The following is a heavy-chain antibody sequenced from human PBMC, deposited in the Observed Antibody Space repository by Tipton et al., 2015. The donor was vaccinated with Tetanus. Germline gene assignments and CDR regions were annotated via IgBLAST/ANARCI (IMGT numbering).Heavy chain of an antibody. J-gene: IGHJ4*02. V-gene: IGHV5-51*01. D-gene: IGHD3-16*02. Sequence: QLVQSGAEVKKPGESLKISCKGSGYSFTSYWIGWVRQMPGKGLEWMGIIYPGDSDTRYSPSFQGQVTISADKSISTAYLQWSSLKASDTAMYYCARRGYDYVWGSYRDKPFDYWGQGTLVTVSS. CDR3: ARRGYDYVWGSYRDKPFDY. CDR1: GYSFTSYW. CDR2: IYPGDSDT.